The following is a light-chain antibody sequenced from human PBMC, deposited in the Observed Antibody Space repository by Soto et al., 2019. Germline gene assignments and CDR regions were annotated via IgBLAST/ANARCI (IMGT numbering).Light chain of an antibody. J-gene: IGLJ7*01. CDR1: RSDIGGYNY. Sequence: QSALTQPPSASGSPGQSVTISCSGSRSDIGGYNYVSWYQQHPAKAPKLLIYEITTRPSGVPDRFSASRSGNTASLTVSGLLAEDEADYYCSSYAGDNNVVFGGGTQLTVL. CDR3: SSYAGDNNVV. V-gene: IGLV2-8*01. CDR2: EIT.